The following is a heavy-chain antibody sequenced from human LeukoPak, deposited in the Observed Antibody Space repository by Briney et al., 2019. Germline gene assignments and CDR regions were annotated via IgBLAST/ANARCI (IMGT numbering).Heavy chain of an antibody. CDR3: ARTGSSGYYYVTWYFDL. D-gene: IGHD3-22*01. V-gene: IGHV4-34*01. CDR1: GGSFSGYY. Sequence: PSETLSLTCAVYGGSFSGYYWSWIRQPPGKGLEWIGEINHSGSTNYNPSLKSRVTISVDTSKNQFSLKLSSVTAADTAVYYCARTGSSGYYYVTWYFDLWGRGTLVTVSS. J-gene: IGHJ2*01. CDR2: INHSGST.